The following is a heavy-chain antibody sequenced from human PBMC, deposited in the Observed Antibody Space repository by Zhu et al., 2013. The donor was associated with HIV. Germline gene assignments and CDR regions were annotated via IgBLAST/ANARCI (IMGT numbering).Heavy chain of an antibody. V-gene: IGHV3-48*03. Sequence: EVQLVESGGGLVQPGGSLRLSCAASGFTFSSYEMNWVRQAPGKGLEWVSSISSSSSYIYYADSVKGRFTISRDNAKNSLYLQMNSLRAEDTAVYYCASTAETGSSSWYWGNWFDPWGQGTLVTVSS. CDR1: GFTFSSYE. D-gene: IGHD6-13*01. CDR3: ASTAETGSSSWYWGNWFDP. J-gene: IGHJ5*02. CDR2: ISSSSSYI.